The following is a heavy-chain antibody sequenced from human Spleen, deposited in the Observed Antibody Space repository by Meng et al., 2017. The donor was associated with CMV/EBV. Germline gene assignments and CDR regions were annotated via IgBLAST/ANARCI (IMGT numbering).Heavy chain of an antibody. J-gene: IGHJ6*02. CDR2: IIPIFGTA. D-gene: IGHD2-2*02. Sequence: SVKVSCKASGDAFSSYAVNWVRQAPGQGLEWLGGIIPIFGTANYAQKVQGRVTITTDESTSTAYMELSSLRSEDTAVYYCARGDPRYCSSTSCYTEGGRYYYYYGMDVWGQGTTVTVSS. CDR1: GDAFSSYA. CDR3: ARGDPRYCSSTSCYTEGGRYYYYYGMDV. V-gene: IGHV1-69*05.